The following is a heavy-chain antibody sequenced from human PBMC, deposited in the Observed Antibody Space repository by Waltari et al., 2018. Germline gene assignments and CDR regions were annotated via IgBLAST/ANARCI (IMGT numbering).Heavy chain of an antibody. V-gene: IGHV3-23*01. J-gene: IGHJ4*02. CDR1: GFNFSNYA. CDR2: MSGTGDYT. D-gene: IGHD6-19*01. CDR3: FDX. Sequence: SXXISCVGSGFNFSNYAMNWVXQAPGQGLEWVSTMSGTGDYTYYADSVKGRFTISRDNXKNTAIYFXAXDQXEWLVLDGYFDXWGQGTPVTVSS.